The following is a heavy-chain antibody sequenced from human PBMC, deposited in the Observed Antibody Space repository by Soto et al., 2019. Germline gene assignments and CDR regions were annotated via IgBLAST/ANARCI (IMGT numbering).Heavy chain of an antibody. J-gene: IGHJ4*02. V-gene: IGHV4-30-2*01. D-gene: IGHD6-19*01. Sequence: QLQLQESGSGLVKPSQTLSLTCAVSGGSISSGGYSWSWIRQPPGKGLEWIGYIYHSGSTYYNPSLKSRVTISVGRSKNQFSLKLNSVTAADTAVYYGAGAGGLGAVAVDCWGQGTLVTVSS. CDR2: IYHSGST. CDR3: AGAGGLGAVAVDC. CDR1: GGSISSGGYS.